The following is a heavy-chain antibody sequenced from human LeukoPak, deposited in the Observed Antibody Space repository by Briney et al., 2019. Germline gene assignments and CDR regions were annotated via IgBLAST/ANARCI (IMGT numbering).Heavy chain of an antibody. CDR3: AIRGRYYFDQ. Sequence: GGSLRLSCAASGFTFSSYAMSWVRQAPGKGLEWVSTITASGGTYYADSLEGRFTISRDTSKNTLYLQINSLRAEDTAVYYCAIRGRYYFDQWGQGTLVTVSS. CDR1: GFTFSSYA. V-gene: IGHV3-23*01. D-gene: IGHD3-3*01. J-gene: IGHJ4*02. CDR2: ITASGGT.